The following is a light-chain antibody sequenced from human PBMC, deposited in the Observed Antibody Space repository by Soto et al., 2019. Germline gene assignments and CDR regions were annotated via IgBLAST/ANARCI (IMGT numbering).Light chain of an antibody. CDR1: SSDVGGYTF. CDR2: GVS. Sequence: QSALTQPRSVSGSPGQSVTISCTGTSSDVGGYTFVSWYQQHPGKAPKLMIYGVSERPSGVPDRFSGSKSGNTASLTISGLQAEDEADYYCCSYAGTPYVFGTGTKLTVL. J-gene: IGLJ1*01. V-gene: IGLV2-11*01. CDR3: CSYAGTPYV.